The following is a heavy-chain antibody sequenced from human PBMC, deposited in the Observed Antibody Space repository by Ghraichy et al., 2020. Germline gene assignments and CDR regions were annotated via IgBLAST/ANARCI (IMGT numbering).Heavy chain of an antibody. J-gene: IGHJ4*02. CDR1: GFTFSSFS. V-gene: IGHV3-48*02. Sequence: GGSLRLSCAASGFTFSSFSMNWVRQAPGKGLEWISYITGSTIYYADSVTGRFTISRDNAKNSLYLQMNGLRDEDTAVYYCVSDHSWAFDYWGQGTLVTVSS. D-gene: IGHD1-26*01. CDR3: VSDHSWAFDY. CDR2: ITGSTI.